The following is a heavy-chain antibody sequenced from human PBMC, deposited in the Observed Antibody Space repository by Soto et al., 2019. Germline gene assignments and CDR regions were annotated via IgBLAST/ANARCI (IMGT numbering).Heavy chain of an antibody. CDR3: ERARGGSGYLKQFDY. Sequence: SETLSLTCAVYGGSFSGYYWSWIRQPPGKGLEWIGEINHSGSTNYNPSLKSRVTISVDTSKNQFSLKLSSVTAADTAVYYCERARGGSGYLKQFDYRGQGTLVTVSS. CDR1: GGSFSGYY. J-gene: IGHJ4*02. D-gene: IGHD3-22*01. V-gene: IGHV4-34*01. CDR2: INHSGST.